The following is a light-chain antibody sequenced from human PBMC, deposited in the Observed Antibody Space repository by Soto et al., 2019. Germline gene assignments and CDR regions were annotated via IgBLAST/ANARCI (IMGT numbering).Light chain of an antibody. J-gene: IGKJ1*01. CDR2: GAS. V-gene: IGKV3-15*01. CDR1: QSISSD. Sequence: EIVLTQSPGPLSLSPGERATLSCRASQSISSDIAWYQQKPGQAPRLLIYGASTRATGIPARFSGSGSGTEFTLTISSLQSEDFAVYYCQQYNNWPRTFGQGTKVDIK. CDR3: QQYNNWPRT.